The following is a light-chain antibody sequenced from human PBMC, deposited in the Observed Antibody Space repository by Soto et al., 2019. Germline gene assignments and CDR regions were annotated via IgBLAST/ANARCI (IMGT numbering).Light chain of an antibody. V-gene: IGKV3-15*01. J-gene: IGKJ1*01. CDR1: QSVSSY. CDR3: QHNNNWWT. CDR2: GAS. Sequence: EIVMTQSPATLSVSPGERATLSCRASQSVSSYLAWYQQKPGQAPRLLIYGASTRATGIPARFSGSGSGTEFILTISSLQSDDFAFYYCQHNNNWWTFCQGTKVEIK.